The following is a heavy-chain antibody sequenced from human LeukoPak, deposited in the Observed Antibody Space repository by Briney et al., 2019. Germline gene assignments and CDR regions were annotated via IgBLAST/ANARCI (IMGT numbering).Heavy chain of an antibody. CDR3: AREDRLSFDI. CDR2: AYYRSKWYY. Sequence: SQTLSLTCAISGDSVSRNNAAALWIRLPPTRGLEWLGRAYYRSKWYYDYAVSVKSRVTINPDTSKNHFSLQLNSVAPEDTAVYFCAREDRLSFDIWGQGTMVTVSS. D-gene: IGHD5-12*01. V-gene: IGHV6-1*01. J-gene: IGHJ3*02. CDR1: GDSVSRNNAA.